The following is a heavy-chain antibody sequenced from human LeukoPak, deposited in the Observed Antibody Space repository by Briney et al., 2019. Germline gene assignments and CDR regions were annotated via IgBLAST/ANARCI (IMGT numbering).Heavy chain of an antibody. Sequence: SETLSLTRTVSGGSISSGDYYWSWIRQPPGKGLEWIGNIYDSGSTNYNPSLKSRVTISVDTSKNQCSLKLSSVTAADTAVYYCARQSISGSSLSYFDYWGQGTLVNVSS. V-gene: IGHV4-61*08. CDR3: ARQSISGSSLSYFDY. J-gene: IGHJ4*02. D-gene: IGHD3-22*01. CDR1: GGSISSGDYY. CDR2: IYDSGST.